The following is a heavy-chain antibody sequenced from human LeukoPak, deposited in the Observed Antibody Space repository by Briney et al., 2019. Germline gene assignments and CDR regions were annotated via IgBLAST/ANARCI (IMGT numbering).Heavy chain of an antibody. CDR1: GFTFSSYS. Sequence: PGGSLRLSCAASGFTFSSYSMNWVRQAPGKGLEWVSFISSSSSYIYYADSVKGRFSISRDNAKNSLYLQMNSLRAEDTAVYYCARDRGGWFDPWGQGTLVTVSS. CDR3: ARDRGGWFDP. D-gene: IGHD3-16*01. V-gene: IGHV3-21*01. CDR2: ISSSSSYI. J-gene: IGHJ5*02.